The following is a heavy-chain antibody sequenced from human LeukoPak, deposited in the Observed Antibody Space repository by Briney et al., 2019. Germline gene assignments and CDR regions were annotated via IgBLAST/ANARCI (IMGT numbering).Heavy chain of an antibody. CDR3: AKDGLWRFDD. Sequence: GGSLRLSCAASGFTFSSYGMHWVRQAPGKGLEWVAVIWYDGSNKYYADSVKGRFTVSRDNAKNTLYLQMNSLRAEDTAVYFCAKDGLWRFDDWGQGTLVTVSS. CDR1: GFTFSSYG. CDR2: IWYDGSNK. V-gene: IGHV3-33*03. J-gene: IGHJ4*02. D-gene: IGHD3-10*01.